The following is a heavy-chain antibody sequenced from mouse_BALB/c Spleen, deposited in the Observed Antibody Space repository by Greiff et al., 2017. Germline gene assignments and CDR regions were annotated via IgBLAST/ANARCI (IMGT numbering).Heavy chain of an antibody. J-gene: IGHJ1*01. CDR3: ARIHYYGSSYGYFDV. CDR2: INPSNGRT. Sequence: QVQLQQPGAELVKPGASVKLSCKASGYTFTSYWMHWVKQRPGQGLEWIGEINPSNGRTNYNEKFKSKATLTVDKSSSTAYMQLSSLTSEDSAVYYCARIHYYGSSYGYFDVWGAGTGHRLL. CDR1: GYTFTSYW. D-gene: IGHD1-1*01. V-gene: IGHV1S81*02.